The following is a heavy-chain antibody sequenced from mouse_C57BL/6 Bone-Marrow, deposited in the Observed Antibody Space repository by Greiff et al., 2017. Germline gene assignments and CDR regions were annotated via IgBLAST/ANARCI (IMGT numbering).Heavy chain of an antibody. Sequence: QVQLQQPGAELVMPGASVKLSCKASGYTFTSYWMHWVKQRPGQGLEWIGEIVPSDSYTNYNQKFKGKSTFPVDKSSSTAYMQLSSLTSEDSAFYYSAREGAMDYWGQGTSVTVSS. CDR1: GYTFTSYW. CDR3: AREGAMDY. J-gene: IGHJ4*01. V-gene: IGHV1-69*01. CDR2: IVPSDSYT.